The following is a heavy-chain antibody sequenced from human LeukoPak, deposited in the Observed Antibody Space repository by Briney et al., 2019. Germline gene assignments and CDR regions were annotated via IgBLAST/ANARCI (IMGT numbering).Heavy chain of an antibody. CDR3: ARNRVTVTTMRYFDP. CDR1: GYTFTTYG. Sequence: ASVKVSCKTSGYTFTTYGISWVRQASGQGLEWMGWISAYNGDTNYAQNLRGRVTMTTDTSTSTAYMELRSLRSDDTAVYYCARNRVTVTTMRYFDPWGQGTRVIVSS. D-gene: IGHD4-11*01. CDR2: ISAYNGDT. J-gene: IGHJ5*02. V-gene: IGHV1-18*01.